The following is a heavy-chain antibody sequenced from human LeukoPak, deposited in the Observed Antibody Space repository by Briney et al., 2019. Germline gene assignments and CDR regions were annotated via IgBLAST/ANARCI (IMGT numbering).Heavy chain of an antibody. CDR3: ARGAQLTDY. Sequence: PGGSLRLSCAPSGFTFNTYGMGWVRQAPGKGLEYVSGIGPDGATTYYAKSVKGRFTISRDNSKSMVYLQMDSLTADDMAVYYCARGAQLTDYWGQGTLVTVSS. D-gene: IGHD6-13*01. V-gene: IGHV3-64*01. J-gene: IGHJ4*02. CDR1: GFTFNTYG. CDR2: IGPDGATT.